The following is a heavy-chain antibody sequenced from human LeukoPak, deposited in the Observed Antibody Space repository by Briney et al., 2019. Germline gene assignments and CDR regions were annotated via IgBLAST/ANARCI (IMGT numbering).Heavy chain of an antibody. D-gene: IGHD6-6*01. CDR1: GFTVSSSY. J-gene: IGHJ4*02. V-gene: IGHV3-53*01. Sequence: GGSLRLSCSASGFTVSSSYMSWVRQAPGKGLEWVSVIYSGGSAYYADSVKGRFTISRDNSKNTLYLQMNSLRIEDTAVYYCARVAFRSSSYISGIDYWGQGALVTVSS. CDR3: ARVAFRSSSYISGIDY. CDR2: IYSGGSA.